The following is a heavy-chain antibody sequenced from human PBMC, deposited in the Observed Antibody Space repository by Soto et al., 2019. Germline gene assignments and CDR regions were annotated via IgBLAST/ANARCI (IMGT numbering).Heavy chain of an antibody. CDR2: ISYDGSNK. Sequence: GGSLRLSCAASGFTFSSYGMHWVRQAPGKGLEWVAVISYDGSNKYYADSVKGRFTISRDNSKNTLYLQMNSLRAEDTAVYYCAKDRSLQCSTTSCYYYWGQGT. D-gene: IGHD2-2*01. J-gene: IGHJ4*02. V-gene: IGHV3-30*18. CDR1: GFTFSSYG. CDR3: AKDRSLQCSTTSCYYY.